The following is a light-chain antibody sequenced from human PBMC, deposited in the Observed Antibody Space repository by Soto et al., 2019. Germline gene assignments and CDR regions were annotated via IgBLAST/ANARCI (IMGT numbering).Light chain of an antibody. J-gene: IGKJ2*01. V-gene: IGKV1-5*03. Sequence: DIQMTQSPSTLSASVGDRVTITCRASQSISSWLAWYQQKPGKAPKVLIYQASYLESGVPSRFSGSGSGTEFTLSIRSLQPDDFATYYGQQYNSYSYTFGQGTKLEIK. CDR2: QAS. CDR3: QQYNSYSYT. CDR1: QSISSW.